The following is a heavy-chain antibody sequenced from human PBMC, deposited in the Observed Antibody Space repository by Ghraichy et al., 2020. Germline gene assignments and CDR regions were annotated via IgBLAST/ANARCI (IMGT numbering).Heavy chain of an antibody. CDR2: IYYSGST. D-gene: IGHD3-16*01. J-gene: IGHJ4*02. Sequence: SETLSLTCTVSGGSISSGGYYWSWIRQHPGKGLEWIGYIYYSGSTYYNPSLKSRVTISVDTSKNQFSLKLSSVTAADTAVYYCARYVRGGEVTGFDYWGQGTLVTVSS. V-gene: IGHV4-31*03. CDR3: ARYVRGGEVTGFDY. CDR1: GGSISSGGYY.